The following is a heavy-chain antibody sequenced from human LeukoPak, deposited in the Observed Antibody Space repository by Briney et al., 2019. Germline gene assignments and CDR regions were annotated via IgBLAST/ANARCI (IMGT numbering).Heavy chain of an antibody. Sequence: SSETLSLTCAVYGGSLSGYYWSWIRQPPGKGLEWIGEIKHSGSTNYNPSLKSRVTISVDTSKNQFSLKLSSVTAADTAVYYCARAGANNAFDIWGQGTMVTVSS. CDR2: IKHSGST. D-gene: IGHD1-26*01. J-gene: IGHJ3*02. V-gene: IGHV4-34*01. CDR1: GGSLSGYY. CDR3: ARAGANNAFDI.